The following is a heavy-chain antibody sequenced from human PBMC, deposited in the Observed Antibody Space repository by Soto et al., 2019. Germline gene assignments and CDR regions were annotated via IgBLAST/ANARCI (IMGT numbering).Heavy chain of an antibody. CDR1: GGTFSSYA. CDR3: AREPLTYYYDSSGYYSPRY. V-gene: IGHV1-69*13. J-gene: IGHJ4*02. Sequence: ASVKVSCKASGGTFSSYAISWVRQAPGQGLEWMGGIIPIFGTANYAQKFQGRVTITADESTSTAYMELSSLRSEDTAVYYCAREPLTYYYDSSGYYSPRYWGQGTLVTVSS. CDR2: IIPIFGTA. D-gene: IGHD3-22*01.